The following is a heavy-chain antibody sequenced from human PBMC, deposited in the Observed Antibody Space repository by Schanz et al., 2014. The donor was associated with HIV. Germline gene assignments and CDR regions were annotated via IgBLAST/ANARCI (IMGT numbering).Heavy chain of an antibody. J-gene: IGHJ4*02. CDR1: GFTFGDHY. CDR2: ITGPGDTM. Sequence: VQLVESGGGLVKPGGSLSLSCVASGFTFGDHYMTWIRQAPGKGLEWVAHITGPGDTMYYADSVKVRFTISRDNAKNSLNLQLKSLRAADTAVYYCARVKGAVDYWGQGTLVTVSS. V-gene: IGHV3-11*01. CDR3: ARVKGAVDY.